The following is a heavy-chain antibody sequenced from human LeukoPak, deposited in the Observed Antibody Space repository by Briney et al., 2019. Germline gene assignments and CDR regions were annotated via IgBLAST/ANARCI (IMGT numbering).Heavy chain of an antibody. Sequence: GGSLRLSCAASGFTFSSYAMSWVRQAPGKGLEWVSAMSGSGGYTYYADSVKGRFTNSRDNSKNTLYLQMNSLRAEDTAVYYCAKDPVTMVRGINDYWGQGTLVTVSS. CDR2: MSGSGGYT. CDR3: AKDPVTMVRGINDY. CDR1: GFTFSSYA. D-gene: IGHD3-10*01. J-gene: IGHJ4*02. V-gene: IGHV3-23*01.